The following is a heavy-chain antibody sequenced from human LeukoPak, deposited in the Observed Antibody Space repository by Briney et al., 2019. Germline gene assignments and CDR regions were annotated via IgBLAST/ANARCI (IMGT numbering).Heavy chain of an antibody. Sequence: SETLSLICAVYGGSFSGYYWSWIRQPPGKGLEWIGGINHSGSTNYNPSLKSRVIISVDTSKNQFSLKLSSVTAADTAVYYCARGSWRYYGMDVWGQGTTVTVSS. J-gene: IGHJ6*02. CDR1: GGSFSGYY. CDR3: ARGSWRYYGMDV. V-gene: IGHV4-34*01. CDR2: INHSGST.